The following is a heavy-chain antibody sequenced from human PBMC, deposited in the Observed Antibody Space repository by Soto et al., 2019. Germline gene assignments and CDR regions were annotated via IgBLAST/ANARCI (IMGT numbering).Heavy chain of an antibody. V-gene: IGHV3-30-3*01. J-gene: IGHJ4*02. D-gene: IGHD2-15*01. Sequence: QVQLVESGGGVGQPGRSLRLSCAASGFTFSSYAMHWVRQAPGKGLEWVAVISYDGSNKYYADSVKGRFTISRDNSKNTLYLQMNSLRAEDTAVYYCAKLSSGDVDYWGQGTLVTVSS. CDR1: GFTFSSYA. CDR3: AKLSSGDVDY. CDR2: ISYDGSNK.